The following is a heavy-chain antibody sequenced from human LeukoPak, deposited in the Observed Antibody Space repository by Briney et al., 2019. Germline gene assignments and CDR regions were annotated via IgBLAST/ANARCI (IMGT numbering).Heavy chain of an antibody. V-gene: IGHV1-69*04. D-gene: IGHD6-13*01. CDR3: ATPAGSSTLVFDY. J-gene: IGHJ4*02. Sequence: GGSVQVSFKASGGTFISYAISWVRPAPGQGLEWMGRIIPILGIANYSQKFPGRVTITADKSTSTAYMELSSLRSEDTAVYYCATPAGSSTLVFDYWGQGTLVTVSS. CDR1: GGTFISYA. CDR2: IIPILGIA.